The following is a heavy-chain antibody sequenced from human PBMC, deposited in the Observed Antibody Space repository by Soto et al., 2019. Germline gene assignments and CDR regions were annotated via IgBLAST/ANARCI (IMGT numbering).Heavy chain of an antibody. CDR3: ARVPEEYCSSTSCYYNWFDP. CDR2: ISAYNGNT. Sequence: ASVKVSCKASGYTFTSYGISWVRQAPGQGLEWMGWISAYNGNTNYAQKLQGRVTMTTDTSTSTAYMELRSLRSDDTAVYYCARVPEEYCSSTSCYYNWFDPWGQGTLVTVS. J-gene: IGHJ5*02. D-gene: IGHD2-2*01. V-gene: IGHV1-18*01. CDR1: GYTFTSYG.